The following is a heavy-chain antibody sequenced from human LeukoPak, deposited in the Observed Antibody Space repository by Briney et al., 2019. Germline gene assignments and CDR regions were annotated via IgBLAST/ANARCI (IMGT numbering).Heavy chain of an antibody. CDR1: GFTFSSYG. V-gene: IGHV3-30*02. J-gene: IGHJ4*02. Sequence: PGGSLRLSCAASGFTFSSYGMHWVRQAPGKGLEWVAFIRYDGSNKYYADSVKGRFTISRDNSKNTLYLQMNSLRAEDTAVYYCAKGDTPINYDFWSGYYGSFDYWGQGTLVTASS. CDR3: AKGDTPINYDFWSGYYGSFDY. CDR2: IRYDGSNK. D-gene: IGHD3-3*01.